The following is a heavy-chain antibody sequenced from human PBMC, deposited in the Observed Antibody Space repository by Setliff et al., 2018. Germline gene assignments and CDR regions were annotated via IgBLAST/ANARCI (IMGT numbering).Heavy chain of an antibody. J-gene: IGHJ6*03. V-gene: IGHV4-34*01. CDR1: GESFSNNY. Sequence: SETLSLTCSVYGESFSNNYWSWIRQTPGKGLEWIGESNHGGSTSYHPSLRSRVTMSVDSSKKQLSLKLISVTAADTAVYYCARANKKLDYYYYYYMDVWGKGTTVTVSS. CDR3: ARANKKLDYYYYYYMDV. CDR2: SNHGGST. D-gene: IGHD1-1*01.